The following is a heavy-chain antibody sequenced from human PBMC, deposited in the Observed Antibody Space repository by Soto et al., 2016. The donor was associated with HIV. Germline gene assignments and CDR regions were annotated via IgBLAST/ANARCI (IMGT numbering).Heavy chain of an antibody. V-gene: IGHV4-39*01. D-gene: IGHD1-26*01. Sequence: QLQVQESGPGLVKPSETLSLTCTVSGGSVSSGSNYWSWVRQPPGKGLEWIGSIYYTGSTYYSPSLKSRVTISVDTSKNQFSLKLTSATAADTAVYYCAEGGEVGTPPVTLYYHNVMDVWGQGTTVTVSS. CDR2: IYYTGST. CDR3: AEGGEVGTPPVTLYYHNVMDV. CDR1: GGSVSSGSNY. J-gene: IGHJ6*02.